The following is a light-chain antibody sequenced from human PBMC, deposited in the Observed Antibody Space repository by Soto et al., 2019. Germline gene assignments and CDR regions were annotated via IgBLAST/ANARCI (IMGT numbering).Light chain of an antibody. V-gene: IGLV2-8*01. CDR2: EVT. J-gene: IGLJ1*01. Sequence: QSALTQPPSASGSPGQSVTISCTGTSSDVGGYNYVSWYQQHPGKAPKLVIYEVTKRPSGVPDRFSGSKSGNTASLTVSGLQSEDEADYYCSSYAGSNNFEVFGPGTKLTVL. CDR3: SSYAGSNNFEV. CDR1: SSDVGGYNY.